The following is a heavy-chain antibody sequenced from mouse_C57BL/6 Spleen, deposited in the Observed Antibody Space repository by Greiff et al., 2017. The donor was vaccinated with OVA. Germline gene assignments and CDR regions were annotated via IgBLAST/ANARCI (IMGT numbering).Heavy chain of an antibody. CDR3: ARGLHYYGSSYGYFDY. J-gene: IGHJ2*01. Sequence: QVQLQQPGAELVKPGASVKMSCKASGYTFTSYWITWVKQRPGQGLEWIGDIYPGSGSTNYNEKFKSKATLTVDTSSSTAYMQLSSLTSDDSAVYYCARGLHYYGSSYGYFDYWGQGTTLTVSS. D-gene: IGHD1-1*01. CDR1: GYTFTSYW. CDR2: IYPGSGST. V-gene: IGHV1-55*01.